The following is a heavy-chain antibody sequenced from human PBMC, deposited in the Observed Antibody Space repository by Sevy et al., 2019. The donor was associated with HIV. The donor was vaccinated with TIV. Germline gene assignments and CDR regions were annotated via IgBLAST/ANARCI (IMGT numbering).Heavy chain of an antibody. J-gene: IGHJ3*02. CDR2: IGTLADT. Sequence: GGSLRLSCVGSGFIFSNYDMHWVRQRTGKGLEWVASIGTLADTFYPDSVKGRFTISRENAKNSLFLQMNDLRVGDTVVYFCTRHGILPYGSGKAFDIWGRGTTVTVSS. V-gene: IGHV3-13*01. CDR1: GFIFSNYD. D-gene: IGHD3-10*01. CDR3: TRHGILPYGSGKAFDI.